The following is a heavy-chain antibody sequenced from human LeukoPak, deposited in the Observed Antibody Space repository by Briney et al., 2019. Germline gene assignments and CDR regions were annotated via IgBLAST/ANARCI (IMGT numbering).Heavy chain of an antibody. CDR1: GFTVSSNY. CDR2: IYSGGST. D-gene: IGHD1-26*01. CDR3: AKDRVGSFQNDAFNI. V-gene: IGHV3-66*02. J-gene: IGHJ3*02. Sequence: PGGSLRLSCAASGFTVSSNYMSWVRQAPGKGLEWVSVIYSGGSTYYADSVRGRFTISRDNSKSTLYLLMNSLGAEDTAVCYCAKDRVGSFQNDAFNIWGQGTMVTVSS.